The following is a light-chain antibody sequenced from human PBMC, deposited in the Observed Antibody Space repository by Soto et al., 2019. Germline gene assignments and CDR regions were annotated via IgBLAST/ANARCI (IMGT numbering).Light chain of an antibody. CDR1: RTINTY. CDR3: QQTYSDIS. J-gene: IGKJ4*01. V-gene: IGKV1-39*01. CDR2: GAS. Sequence: DVRMTQSPSSLSASVGDTITITCRASRTINTYLNWCQQKPGEPPRLLIYGASTLHDGVPSRFSGSGSGADFTLTISGLQPEDFASYHCQQTYSDISFGGGTKVDIK.